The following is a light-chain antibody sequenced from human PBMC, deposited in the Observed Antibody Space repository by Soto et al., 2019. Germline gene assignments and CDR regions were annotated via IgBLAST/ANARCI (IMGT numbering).Light chain of an antibody. V-gene: IGLV7-46*01. CDR1: TGADTSGHY. J-gene: IGLJ2*01. CDR2: DTS. Sequence: QTVVTQEPSLTVSPGGTVTLTCGSSTGADTSGHYPYWFQQKPGQAPRTLIYDTSNKHSWTPARFSGSLLGGKAALTLSGAQPEDEAEYYCLLSYSGARPVLFGGGTKLTVL. CDR3: LLSYSGARPVL.